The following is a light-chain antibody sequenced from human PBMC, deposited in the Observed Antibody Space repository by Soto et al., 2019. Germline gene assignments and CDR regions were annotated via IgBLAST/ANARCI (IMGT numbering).Light chain of an antibody. CDR1: QIVSSN. J-gene: IGKJ1*01. Sequence: EIVMTQSPATLSVSPGERATLSCRASQIVSSNLAWYQQKPGQAPRLLIYDASSRATGIPDRFSGSGSDTDFTLTISGLQPEDAGIYYCQNYKSLSRRFGRAFCQGTKVDIK. CDR2: DAS. CDR3: QNYKSLSRRFGRA. V-gene: IGKV3D-15*01.